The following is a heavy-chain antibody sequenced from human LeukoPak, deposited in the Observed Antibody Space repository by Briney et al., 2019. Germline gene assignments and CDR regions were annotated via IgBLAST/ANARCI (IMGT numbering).Heavy chain of an antibody. D-gene: IGHD2-2*01. CDR3: ARNGEGCISTSCYPGYNWFDP. V-gene: IGHV3-30*04. CDR2: ISYDGSNK. J-gene: IGHJ5*02. CDR1: GFTFSSYA. Sequence: PGRSLRLSCAASGFTFSSYAMHWVRQAPGKGLEWVAVISYDGSNKYYADSVKGRFTISRDNSKNTLYLQMNSLRAEDTAVYYCARNGEGCISTSCYPGYNWFDPWGQGTLVTVSS.